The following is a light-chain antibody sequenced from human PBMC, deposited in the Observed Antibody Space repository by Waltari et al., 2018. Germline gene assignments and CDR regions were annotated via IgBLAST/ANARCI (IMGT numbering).Light chain of an antibody. Sequence: LSCRASQSVGRALAWYQQKPDQAPRLLIYDTSTRATGISDKFSGSGSGTDFSLTISRVEPEDFAVYFCQMYVRLPVTFGQGTKVEVK. CDR1: QSVGRA. V-gene: IGKV3-20*01. J-gene: IGKJ1*01. CDR2: DTS. CDR3: QMYVRLPVT.